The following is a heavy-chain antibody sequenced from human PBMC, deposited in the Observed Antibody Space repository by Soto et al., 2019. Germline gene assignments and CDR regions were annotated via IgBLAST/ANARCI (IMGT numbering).Heavy chain of an antibody. V-gene: IGHV3-23*01. J-gene: IGHJ4*02. Sequence: GGSLRLSCAASGFTFSSYAMSWVRQAPGKGLEWVSAISGSGGSTYYADSVKGRFTISRDNSKNTLYLQMNSLRAEDTAVYYCAKDVEKYYDFWSGSFDYWGQGTLVTVSS. CDR3: AKDVEKYYDFWSGSFDY. CDR2: ISGSGGST. D-gene: IGHD3-3*01. CDR1: GFTFSSYA.